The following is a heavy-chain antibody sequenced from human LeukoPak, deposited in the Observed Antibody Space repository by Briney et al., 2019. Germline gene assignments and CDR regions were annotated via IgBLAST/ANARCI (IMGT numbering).Heavy chain of an antibody. J-gene: IGHJ4*02. CDR2: ISAYNGNT. D-gene: IGHD6-19*01. Sequence: EASVKVSCKASGYTFTNYGISWVRQAPGQGLEWMGWISAYNGNTDYAQNLQGRVTMTTDTLTRTAYMELSSLRSDDTAVYYCAREWLIVVTGTGHLDYWGQGTLVTVSS. CDR3: AREWLIVVTGTGHLDY. V-gene: IGHV1-18*01. CDR1: GYTFTNYG.